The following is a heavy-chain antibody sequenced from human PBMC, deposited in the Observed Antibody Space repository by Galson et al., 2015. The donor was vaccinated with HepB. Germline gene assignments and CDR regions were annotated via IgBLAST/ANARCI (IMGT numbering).Heavy chain of an antibody. V-gene: IGHV3-30-3*01. CDR3: ARDRFPNYGGNLFDY. D-gene: IGHD4-23*01. CDR2: ISYDGSNK. CDR1: GFTFSSYA. J-gene: IGHJ4*02. Sequence: SLRLSCAASGFTFSSYAMHWVRQAPGRGLEWVAVISYDGSNKYYADSVKGRFTISRDNSKNTLYLQMNSLRAEDTAVYYCARDRFPNYGGNLFDYWGQGTLVTVSS.